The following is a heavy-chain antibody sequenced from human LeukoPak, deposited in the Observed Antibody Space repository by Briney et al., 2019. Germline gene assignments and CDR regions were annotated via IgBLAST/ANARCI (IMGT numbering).Heavy chain of an antibody. CDR2: INHSGST. J-gene: IGHJ5*02. CDR1: GGSFSGYY. V-gene: IGHV4-34*01. Sequence: SETLSLTCAVYGGSFSGYYWSWIPQPPGKGLEWIGEINHSGSTNYNPSLKSRVTISVDTSKNQFSLKLSSVTAADTAVYYCARVPRWDYDYVWGSYRFDPWGQGTLVTVSS. D-gene: IGHD3-16*02. CDR3: ARVPRWDYDYVWGSYRFDP.